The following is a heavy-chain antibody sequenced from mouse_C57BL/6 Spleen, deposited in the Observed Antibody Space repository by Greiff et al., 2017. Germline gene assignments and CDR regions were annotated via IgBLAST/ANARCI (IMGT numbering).Heavy chain of an antibody. J-gene: IGHJ4*01. Sequence: LVESGAELARPGASVKLSCKASGYTFTSYGISWVKQRTGQGLEWIGEIYPRSGNTYYNEKFKGKATLTADKSSSTAYMELRSLTSEDSAVYFCARGDGSSLYYAMDYWGQGTSVTVSS. CDR1: GYTFTSYG. V-gene: IGHV1-81*01. D-gene: IGHD1-1*01. CDR3: ARGDGSSLYYAMDY. CDR2: IYPRSGNT.